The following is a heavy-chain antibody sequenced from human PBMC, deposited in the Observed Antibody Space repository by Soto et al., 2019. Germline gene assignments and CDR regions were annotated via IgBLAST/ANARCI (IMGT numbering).Heavy chain of an antibody. D-gene: IGHD4-4*01. CDR1: DDSINSDKYY. V-gene: IGHV4-39*01. Sequence: SETLSLTCSVSDDSINSDKYYWGWIRQPPGKGLEWIGSIYYRGNAYYNPSLQTRVTISLDKSRSQFSLKLNSVTAADSAVYFCARLAGLATVSYDFDLWSPGALGTASS. J-gene: IGHJ4*02. CDR2: IYYRGNA. CDR3: ARLAGLATVSYDFDL.